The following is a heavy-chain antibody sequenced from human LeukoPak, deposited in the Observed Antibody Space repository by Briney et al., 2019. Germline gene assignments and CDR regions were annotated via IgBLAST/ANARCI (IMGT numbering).Heavy chain of an antibody. CDR1: GYTFSGYH. J-gene: IGHJ4*02. D-gene: IGHD4-17*01. CDR2: INANSGDT. CDR3: ARDPDGATVTTPGDY. Sequence: GASVKVSCKTSGYTFSGYHLHWVRQAPGQGLECMGRINANSGDTIYAQKFQGRVTMTRDTSISTAFMELSGLTSDDTAVYYCARDPDGATVTTPGDYWGQGTLVTVSS. V-gene: IGHV1-2*06.